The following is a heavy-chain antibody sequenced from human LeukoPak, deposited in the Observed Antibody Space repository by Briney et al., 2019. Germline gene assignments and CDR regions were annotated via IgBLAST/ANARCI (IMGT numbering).Heavy chain of an antibody. D-gene: IGHD2-21*01. CDR3: AKTRGYCHGDKCGTLMDV. J-gene: IGHJ6*03. CDR1: GFTFTTYA. V-gene: IGHV3-23*01. CDR2: VIGIGGST. Sequence: GGSLRLSCVASGFTFTTYAMSWVRQAPGKGLEWVSSVIGIGGSTFYADSVKGRFAISRDNSKNTLYLQMNSLRVEDTAVYYCAKTRGYCHGDKCGTLMDVWAKGTTVTVSS.